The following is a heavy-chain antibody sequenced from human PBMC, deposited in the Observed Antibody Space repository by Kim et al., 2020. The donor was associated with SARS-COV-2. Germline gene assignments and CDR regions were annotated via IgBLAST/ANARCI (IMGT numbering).Heavy chain of an antibody. CDR3: ARHSSPTAKVDP. CDR2: IYYSGST. J-gene: IGHJ5*02. CDR1: GGSIRSYY. V-gene: IGHV4-59*08. D-gene: IGHD2-21*02. Sequence: SETLSLTCIVSGGSIRSYYWSWIRQPPGKGLEWIGYIYYSGSTNYNPSLKSRVTISVDTSKNQFSLKLSSVTAADTAVYYCARHSSPTAKVDPWGQGT.